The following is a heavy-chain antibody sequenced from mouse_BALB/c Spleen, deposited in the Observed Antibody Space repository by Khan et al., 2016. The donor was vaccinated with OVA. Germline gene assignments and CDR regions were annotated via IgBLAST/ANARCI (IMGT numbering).Heavy chain of an antibody. V-gene: IGHV1-37*01. CDR3: TDGYYRDAMDY. J-gene: IGHJ4*01. D-gene: IGHD2-3*01. CDR2: INPYNGDT. Sequence: EVRVVESGPELVKPGASVKISCKASGYSFTGYFMNWVKQSHGKSLEWIGRINPYNGDTFYNQKFKGKATLTVDKSSSTAHMELLSLTSEDSAVYYCTDGYYRDAMDYWGQGTSVTVSS. CDR1: GYSFTGYF.